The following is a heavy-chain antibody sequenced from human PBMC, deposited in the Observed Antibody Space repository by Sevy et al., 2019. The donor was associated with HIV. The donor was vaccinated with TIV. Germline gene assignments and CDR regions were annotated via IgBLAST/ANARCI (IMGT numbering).Heavy chain of an antibody. CDR1: GFTFNIYS. Sequence: RGYLRLSCAASGFTFNIYSMSWVRQTPGKGLEWVATLSFGCGKIKHADSVKGRFTMSRDDSKNAVYLQINNLRVEDTAINYCAREWCSKPHDYWGQGTMVHVSS. CDR3: AREWCSKPHDY. J-gene: IGHJ4*02. V-gene: IGHV3-23*01. D-gene: IGHD2-8*02. CDR2: LSFGCGKI.